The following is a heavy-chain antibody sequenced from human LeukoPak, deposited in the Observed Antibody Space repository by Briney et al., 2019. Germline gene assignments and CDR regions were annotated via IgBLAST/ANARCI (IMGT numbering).Heavy chain of an antibody. CDR3: VLPTGWPGFFF. CDR1: GASTRDKY. CDR2: IYNGRNT. D-gene: IGHD6-19*01. V-gene: IGHV4-59*01. Sequence: PSETLSLTCIASGASTRDKYWRSIRQSPGRTLDWIGHIYNGRNTKYNPSLTSRVTISVDTTKNQITQIVSSMDPADTPGHSCVLPTGWPGFFFWGPGALVTVSS. J-gene: IGHJ4*02.